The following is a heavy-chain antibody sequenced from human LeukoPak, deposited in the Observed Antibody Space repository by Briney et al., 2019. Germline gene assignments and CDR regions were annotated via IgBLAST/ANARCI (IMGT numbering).Heavy chain of an antibody. V-gene: IGHV3-23*01. D-gene: IGHD6-6*01. Sequence: GGSLRFSCAASGFTFSSYAMSWVRQAPGNGLEWVSAISGSGGNTYNADSVRGRFTISRDNSKNTLYLQMSSLGADDTAVYYCAKDHGSSPDYFDYWGQGTLVTVSS. CDR2: ISGSGGNT. CDR1: GFTFSSYA. CDR3: AKDHGSSPDYFDY. J-gene: IGHJ4*02.